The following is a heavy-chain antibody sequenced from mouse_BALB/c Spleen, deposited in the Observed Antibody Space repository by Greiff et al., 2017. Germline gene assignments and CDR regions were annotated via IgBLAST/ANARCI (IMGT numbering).Heavy chain of an antibody. J-gene: IGHJ2*01. CDR3: ARGFYDYEDDAYFDD. CDR2: IDPANGNT. D-gene: IGHD2-4*01. CDR1: GFNIKDTY. V-gene: IGHV14-3*02. Sequence: EVQLQQSGAELVKPGASVKLSCTASGFNIKDTYMHWVKQRPEQGLEWIGRIDPANGNTKYDPKFQGKATITADTSSNTAFLQLSSLTSEDTAVYYCARGFYDYEDDAYFDDWGQGTTLTVSS.